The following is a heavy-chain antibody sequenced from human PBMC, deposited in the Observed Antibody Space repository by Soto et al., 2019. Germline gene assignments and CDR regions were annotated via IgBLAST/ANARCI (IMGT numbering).Heavy chain of an antibody. CDR3: ARGRWEQQLFNYYGMDV. Sequence: AASVKVSCKASGYTFTSYDINWVRQATGQGLEWMGWMNPNSGNTGYAQKFQGRVTMTRNTSISTAYMELSSLRSEDTAVYYCARGRWEQQLFNYYGMDVWGQGTTVTVSS. CDR1: GYTFTSYD. D-gene: IGHD6-13*01. CDR2: MNPNSGNT. V-gene: IGHV1-8*01. J-gene: IGHJ6*02.